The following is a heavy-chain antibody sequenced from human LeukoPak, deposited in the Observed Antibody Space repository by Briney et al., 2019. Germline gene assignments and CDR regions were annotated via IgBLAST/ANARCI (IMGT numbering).Heavy chain of an antibody. CDR1: GGSITNYY. Sequence: PSETLSLTCTVSGGSITNYYWNWIRQPPGKDLEGIGCVSYSGRTHYSSALKSRVTISVDASKNQFSLNLRSVTAADTAVYYCARPGRQDAYNGHYWYFDLWGRGTLVTVSS. CDR2: VSYSGRT. V-gene: IGHV4-59*01. J-gene: IGHJ2*01. D-gene: IGHD5-24*01. CDR3: ARPGRQDAYNGHYWYFDL.